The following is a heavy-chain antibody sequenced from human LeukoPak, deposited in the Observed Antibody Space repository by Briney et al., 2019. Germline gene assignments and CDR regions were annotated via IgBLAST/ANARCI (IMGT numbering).Heavy chain of an antibody. CDR2: IYYSGNT. V-gene: IGHV4-39*01. CDR3: ARQISSTWGYYFDY. Sequence: SETLSLTCTVSGGSIGISNYYWGWIRQPPGKGLEWIANIYYSGNTYYNPSLKSRVTIFVETSKNQFSLNLNSVTAADTAVYYCARQISSTWGYYFDYWGQGTLVTVSS. J-gene: IGHJ4*02. CDR1: GGSIGISNYY. D-gene: IGHD6-13*01.